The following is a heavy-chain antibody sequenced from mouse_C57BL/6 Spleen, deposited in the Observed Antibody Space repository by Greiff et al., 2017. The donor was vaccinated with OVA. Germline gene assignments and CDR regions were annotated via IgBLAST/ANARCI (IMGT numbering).Heavy chain of an antibody. CDR2: IYPGSGST. V-gene: IGHV1-55*01. CDR1: GYTFTSYW. J-gene: IGHJ4*01. D-gene: IGHD1-1*01. Sequence: QVQLQQPGAELVKPGASVKMSCKASGYTFTSYWITWVKQRPGQGLEWIGDIYPGSGSTNYNEKFKSKATLTVDTSSSTAYMQLSSLTSEDSAVYYCARSPHYGSSYFGAMDYWGQGTSVTVSS. CDR3: ARSPHYGSSYFGAMDY.